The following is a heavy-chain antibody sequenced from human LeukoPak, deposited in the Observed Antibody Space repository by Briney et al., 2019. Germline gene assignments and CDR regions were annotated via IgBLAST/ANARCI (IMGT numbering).Heavy chain of an antibody. Sequence: GALRLSWSASGFTFSNGLVNWGRQAPRKGVGGGWPTKNKIDGGATDYAEAVKGRFTISRDDSRATLYLQMSSLKAEDTAVYYCTTERGSASWYEYYFDNWGQGTLVTVAS. CDR2: TKNKIDGGAT. V-gene: IGHV3-15*01. CDR3: TTERGSASWYEYYFDN. D-gene: IGHD6-13*01. CDR1: GFTFSNGL. J-gene: IGHJ4*02.